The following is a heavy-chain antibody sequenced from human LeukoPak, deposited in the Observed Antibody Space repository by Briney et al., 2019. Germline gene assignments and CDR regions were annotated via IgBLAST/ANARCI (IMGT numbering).Heavy chain of an antibody. J-gene: IGHJ5*02. D-gene: IGHD5-18*01. CDR2: IYTSGST. CDR1: GGSISSGSYY. CDR3: ARGYSYGFSWFDP. Sequence: SETLSLTCTVSGGSISSGSYYWSWIRQPAGKGLEWIGRIYTSGSTDYNPSLRSRLTISVDTSKNQFSLKLSSVTAADTAVYYCARGYSYGFSWFDPWGQGTLVTVSS. V-gene: IGHV4-61*02.